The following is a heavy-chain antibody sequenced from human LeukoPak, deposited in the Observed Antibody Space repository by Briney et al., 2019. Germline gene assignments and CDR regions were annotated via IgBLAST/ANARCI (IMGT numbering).Heavy chain of an antibody. J-gene: IGHJ5*02. D-gene: IGHD6-19*01. CDR1: GGSISSSSYY. V-gene: IGHV4-39*02. CDR3: AKDFHRGGYSSGWYPDAPPWFDP. Sequence: SETLSLTCTVSGGSISSSSYYWGWIRQPPGKGLEWIGSIYYSGSTYYNPSLKSRVTISVDTSKNQFSLKLSSVTAADTAVYYCAKDFHRGGYSSGWYPDAPPWFDPWGQGTLVTVSS. CDR2: IYYSGST.